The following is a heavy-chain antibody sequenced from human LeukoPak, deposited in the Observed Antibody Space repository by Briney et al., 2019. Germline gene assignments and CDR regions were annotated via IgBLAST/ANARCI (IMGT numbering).Heavy chain of an antibody. CDR2: ISGYNGNT. D-gene: IGHD3-10*01. Sequence: ASVKVSCKASGYTFTSYGLTWVRQAPGQGLEWMAWISGYNGNTNYAQKFQGRVTMTTDTSTTTAYMELRSLRSDDTAVYYCARASGGYYINRFDYWGQGTHVTVSS. J-gene: IGHJ4*02. CDR3: ARASGGYYINRFDY. V-gene: IGHV1-18*01. CDR1: GYTFTSYG.